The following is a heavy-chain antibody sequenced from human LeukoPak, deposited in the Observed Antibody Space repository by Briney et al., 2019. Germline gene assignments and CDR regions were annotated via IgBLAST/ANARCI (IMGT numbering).Heavy chain of an antibody. CDR1: GGTFSSYA. D-gene: IGHD6-6*01. CDR2: IIPIFGTA. V-gene: IGHV1-69*05. Sequence: ASVKVSCKASGGTFSSYAISWVRQAPGQGLEWMGGIIPIFGTANYAQKFQGRVTITTDESTSTAYMELSRLRSDDTAVYYCARDQGSSPGQWGQGTLVTVSS. J-gene: IGHJ4*02. CDR3: ARDQGSSPGQ.